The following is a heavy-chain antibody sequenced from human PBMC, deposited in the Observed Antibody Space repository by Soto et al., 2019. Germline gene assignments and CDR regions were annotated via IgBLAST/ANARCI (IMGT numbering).Heavy chain of an antibody. J-gene: IGHJ5*02. CDR1: GYTFTSYG. V-gene: IGHV1-18*01. D-gene: IGHD2-15*01. Sequence: GASVKVSCKASGYTFTSYGISWVRQAPGQGLEWMGWISAYNGNTNYAQKLQGRVTMTTDTSTSTAYMELRSLRSDDTAVYYCARDGTSCSGGSCFIGGWFDPWGQGTLVTVSS. CDR2: ISAYNGNT. CDR3: ARDGTSCSGGSCFIGGWFDP.